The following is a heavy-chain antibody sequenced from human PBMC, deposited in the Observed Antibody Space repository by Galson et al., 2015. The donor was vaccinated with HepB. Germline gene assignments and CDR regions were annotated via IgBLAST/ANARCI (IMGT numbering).Heavy chain of an antibody. V-gene: IGHV3-30-3*01. CDR1: GFNFGSYA. CDR2: ISYDGSNK. Sequence: SLRLSCAASGFNFGSYAMHWVRQAPGKGLEWVALISYDGSNKYYADSVKGRFTISRDNSKNTLYLQMNSLRAEDTAVYYCASQLRIATAGSEYFQHWGQGTLVTVSS. CDR3: ASQLRIATAGSEYFQH. D-gene: IGHD6-13*01. J-gene: IGHJ1*01.